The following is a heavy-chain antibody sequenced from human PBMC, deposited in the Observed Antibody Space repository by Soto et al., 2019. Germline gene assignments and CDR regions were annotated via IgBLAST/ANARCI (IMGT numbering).Heavy chain of an antibody. J-gene: IGHJ4*02. CDR2: INHSGST. D-gene: IGHD2-15*01. V-gene: IGHV4-34*01. CDR1: GGSFSGYY. CDR3: ASPNCSGGSCYPDPFDY. Sequence: QVQLQQWGAGLLKPSETLSLTCAVYGGSFSGYYWSWIRQPPGKGLEWIGEINHSGSTNYNPSLKSRVTISVDTSKNQFSLKLSCVTAADTAVYYCASPNCSGGSCYPDPFDYWGQGTLVTVSS.